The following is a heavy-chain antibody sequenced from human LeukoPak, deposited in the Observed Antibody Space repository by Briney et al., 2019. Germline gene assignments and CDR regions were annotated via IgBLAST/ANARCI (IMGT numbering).Heavy chain of an antibody. Sequence: GGSLRFSCAASGFTFTSYAMSRVRQAPGKGLEWVSAISGNGGATYYADSVKGRFTISRDNSKNTLHLQMNSLRAEDTALYYCAKATTAIVVDNFSDYWGQGTLVSVSS. CDR1: GFTFTSYA. CDR2: ISGNGGAT. J-gene: IGHJ4*02. V-gene: IGHV3-23*01. D-gene: IGHD3-22*01. CDR3: AKATTAIVVDNFSDY.